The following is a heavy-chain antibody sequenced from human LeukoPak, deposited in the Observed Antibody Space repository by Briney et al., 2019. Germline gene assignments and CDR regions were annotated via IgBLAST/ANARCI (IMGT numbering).Heavy chain of an antibody. J-gene: IGHJ4*02. V-gene: IGHV3-74*01. Sequence: AGGSLRLSCAASGFTFSSYWMHWVRQVPGKGLVWVSRINSDGSSTLYADSVKGRFTISRDNAKNTLYLQMNSLRAEDTAVYYCAKRGYSYGYLFDYWGQGTLVTVSS. D-gene: IGHD5-18*01. CDR2: INSDGSST. CDR3: AKRGYSYGYLFDY. CDR1: GFTFSSYW.